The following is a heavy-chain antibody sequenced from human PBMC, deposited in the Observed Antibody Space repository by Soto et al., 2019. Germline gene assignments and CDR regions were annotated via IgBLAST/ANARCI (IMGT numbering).Heavy chain of an antibody. CDR1: GFAVSSNY. CDR3: ARDVDARADI. CDR2: IYSDGNT. Sequence: GGSLRLSCAASGFAVSSNYMSWVRQAPGKGLEWVSVIYSDGNTYYADSVRGRFTISRDKSKNTVYLQLNSLRGEDTAVYYCARDVDARADIWGQGTMVTVSS. D-gene: IGHD5-12*01. V-gene: IGHV3-53*01. J-gene: IGHJ3*02.